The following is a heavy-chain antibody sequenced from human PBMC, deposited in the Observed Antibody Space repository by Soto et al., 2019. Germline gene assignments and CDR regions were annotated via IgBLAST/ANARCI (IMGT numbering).Heavy chain of an antibody. CDR2: ISAYNGNT. Sequence: QVQLVQSGAEVKKPGASVKVSCKTSGYTFTSYGISWVRQAPGQWLEWMGWISAYNGNTNYAQKLQGRVTMTTDTSTSTAYMELRSLRSNDTAVYYCARVQTYYDILTGYPIVDYWGQGTLVTVSS. V-gene: IGHV1-18*01. D-gene: IGHD3-9*01. CDR1: GYTFTSYG. CDR3: ARVQTYYDILTGYPIVDY. J-gene: IGHJ4*02.